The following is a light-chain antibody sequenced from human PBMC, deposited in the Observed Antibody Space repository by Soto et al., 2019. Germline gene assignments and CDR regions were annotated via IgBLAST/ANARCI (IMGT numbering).Light chain of an antibody. CDR1: QSIRNS. J-gene: IGKJ2*01. V-gene: IGKV3-15*01. CDR3: QQYSPWPLYT. CDR2: EAS. Sequence: ILLTQSPATLSLSPGERAPLSCRAIQSIRNSLAWYQQTPGQAPRPLLYEASTRAAGVPARFSGGGSWTEFTLTISILHPEYFALYYCQQYSPWPLYTFGQGTNVYIK.